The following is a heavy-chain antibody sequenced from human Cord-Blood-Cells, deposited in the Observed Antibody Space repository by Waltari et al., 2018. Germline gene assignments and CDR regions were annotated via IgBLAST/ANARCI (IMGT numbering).Heavy chain of an antibody. CDR2: INPNSGGT. D-gene: IGHD3-16*01. J-gene: IGHJ3*02. CDR3: ARGIGGSSAFDI. Sequence: QVQLVQSGAEVKKPGASVKVSCKASGYTFTGYYMHWVRQASGQGLEWMGWINPNSGGTNNAQKLQGWVTMTRDTSISTAYMGLSRLRSDDTAVYYCARGIGGSSAFDIWGQGTMVTVSS. V-gene: IGHV1-2*04. CDR1: GYTFTGYY.